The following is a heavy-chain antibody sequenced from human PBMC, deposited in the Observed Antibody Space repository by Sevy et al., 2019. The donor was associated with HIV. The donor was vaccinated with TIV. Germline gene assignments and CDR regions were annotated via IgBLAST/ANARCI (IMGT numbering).Heavy chain of an antibody. J-gene: IGHJ3*02. CDR1: GGSISSYY. CDR2: IYHSGST. V-gene: IGHV4-59*01. Sequence: SETLSLTCTVSGGSISSYYWTWIRQSPGKGLEWIGYIYHSGSTTYNPSLKSRVTISLDTSNKQFSLKLNSVTAADTAVYYSARDGRLTDAFDIWGQGTLVTVSS. D-gene: IGHD6-6*01. CDR3: ARDGRLTDAFDI.